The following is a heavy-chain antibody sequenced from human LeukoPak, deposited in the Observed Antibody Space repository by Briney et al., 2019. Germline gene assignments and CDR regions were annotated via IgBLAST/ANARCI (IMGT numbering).Heavy chain of an antibody. CDR3: ARDPPGIAVAAGDY. J-gene: IGHJ4*02. D-gene: IGHD6-19*01. CDR2: IYHSGST. V-gene: IGHV4-4*02. CDR1: GGSISSSNW. Sequence: RASGTLSLTCAVSGGSISSSNWWSWVRQPPGKGLEWIGEIYHSGSTNYNPSLKSRVTISVDTSKNQFSLKLSSVTAADTAVYYCARDPPGIAVAAGDYWGQGTLVTVSS.